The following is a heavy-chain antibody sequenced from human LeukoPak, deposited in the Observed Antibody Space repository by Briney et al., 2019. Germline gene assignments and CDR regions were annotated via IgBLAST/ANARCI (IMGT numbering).Heavy chain of an antibody. J-gene: IGHJ5*02. CDR2: INHSGST. CDR1: GGSFSGYY. Sequence: SETLSLTCAVYGGSFSGYYWSWIRQPPGKGLEWIGEINHSGSTIYNPSLKSRVTISVDTSKNQFSLKLSSVTAADTAVYYCARGAPTRWFDPWGQGTLVTVSS. D-gene: IGHD4-17*01. V-gene: IGHV4-34*01. CDR3: ARGAPTRWFDP.